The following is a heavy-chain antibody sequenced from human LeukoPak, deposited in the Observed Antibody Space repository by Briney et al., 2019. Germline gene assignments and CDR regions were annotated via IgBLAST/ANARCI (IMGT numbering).Heavy chain of an antibody. D-gene: IGHD2-2*01. CDR1: GGTFSSYA. Sequence: SVKVFCKASGGTFSSYAISWVRHAPGQGFVWMGAIIPIFGTANYAQKFQGRVTLTADESTSTAYMELSSLRSEDTAVYYCARDCSSTSCYPNWFDPWGQGTLVTVSS. V-gene: IGHV1-69*01. CDR2: IIPIFGTA. J-gene: IGHJ5*02. CDR3: ARDCSSTSCYPNWFDP.